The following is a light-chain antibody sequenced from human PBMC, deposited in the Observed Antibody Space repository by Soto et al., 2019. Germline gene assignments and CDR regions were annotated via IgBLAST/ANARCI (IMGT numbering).Light chain of an antibody. CDR3: QQYNNWPYT. V-gene: IGKV3-15*01. Sequence: EIVMTQSPATLSVSPGERAALSCRASQSVSSNFAWYRQNPAQAPRLLIYDASTRATGVPARFSGSGSGTDFTLTIISLQSEDFAVYYCQQYNNWPYTFGQGTKLEIK. CDR2: DAS. J-gene: IGKJ2*01. CDR1: QSVSSN.